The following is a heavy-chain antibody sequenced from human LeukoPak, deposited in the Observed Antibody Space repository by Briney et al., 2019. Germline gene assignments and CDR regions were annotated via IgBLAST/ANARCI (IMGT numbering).Heavy chain of an antibody. CDR1: GFTFDDYA. J-gene: IGHJ2*01. CDR2: ISWNSGSI. V-gene: IGHV3-9*01. D-gene: IGHD1-26*01. Sequence: SLRLSRAASGFTFDDYAMHWVRQAPGKGLEWVSGISWNSGSIGYADSVKGRFTISRDNAKNHPYLQMNSLRAEDTALYYCAKDISTWELQRTWYFDLWGSGTLVTVSS. CDR3: AKDISTWELQRTWYFDL.